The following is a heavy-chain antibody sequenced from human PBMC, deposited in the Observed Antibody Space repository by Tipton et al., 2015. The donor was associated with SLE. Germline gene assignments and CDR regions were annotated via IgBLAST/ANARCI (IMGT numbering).Heavy chain of an antibody. CDR2: IYYSGST. D-gene: IGHD6-13*01. V-gene: IGHV4-59*11. J-gene: IGHJ4*02. Sequence: TLSLTCTVSGGSISSHYWSWIRQPPGKGLEWIGYIYYSGSTNYNPSLKSRVTISVDASKNQFSLKLSSVTAADTAVYYCARGRNGIAAAGLDYWGQGTLVTVSS. CDR3: ARGRNGIAAAGLDY. CDR1: GGSISSHY.